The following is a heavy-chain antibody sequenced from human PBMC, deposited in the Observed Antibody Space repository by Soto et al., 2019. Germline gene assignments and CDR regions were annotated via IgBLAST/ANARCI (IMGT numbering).Heavy chain of an antibody. CDR1: GGTFSSYG. J-gene: IGHJ4*02. Sequence: ASVKVSCKASGGTFSSYGISWVRQAPGQGLEWMGWISAYNGNTNYAQKLQGRVTMTTDTSTSTAYMELRSLRSDDTAVYYCARDYYDSSGYYYLTDYWGQGTLVTVSS. CDR2: ISAYNGNT. CDR3: ARDYYDSSGYYYLTDY. D-gene: IGHD3-22*01. V-gene: IGHV1-18*01.